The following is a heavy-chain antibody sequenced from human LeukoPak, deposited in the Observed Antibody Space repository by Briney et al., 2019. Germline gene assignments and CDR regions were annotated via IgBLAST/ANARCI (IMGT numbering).Heavy chain of an antibody. D-gene: IGHD2-15*01. CDR2: ICSSSSTI. V-gene: IGHV3-48*01. J-gene: IGHJ3*02. CDR1: GFTFSSYS. CDR3: AKSYCSGGNCYQPAFDI. Sequence: GGSLRLSCRASGFTFSSYSMKWVRHARGEGLEWVSYICSSSSTIYYADSVKGRFTISRDNAKNSLYLQMNSLRAEDTAVYYCAKSYCSGGNCYQPAFDIWGQGTMVTVSS.